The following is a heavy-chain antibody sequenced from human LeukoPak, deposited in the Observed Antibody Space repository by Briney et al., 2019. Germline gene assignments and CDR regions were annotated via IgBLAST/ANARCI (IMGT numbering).Heavy chain of an antibody. J-gene: IGHJ4*02. D-gene: IGHD3-10*01. Sequence: GGSVQVSCMVSGYTFTGYYLHWVRQAPGQGLEWMGRINPSSGGTNYAQKFQGRVTMTRDTSINTAYMDLSSLRSDDTAVYYCTRGPSGSDYWGQGTLVTVSS. CDR2: INPSSGGT. CDR1: GYTFTGYY. V-gene: IGHV1-2*06. CDR3: TRGPSGSDY.